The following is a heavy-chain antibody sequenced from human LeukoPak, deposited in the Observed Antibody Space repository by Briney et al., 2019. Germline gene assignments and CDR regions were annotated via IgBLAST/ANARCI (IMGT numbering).Heavy chain of an antibody. D-gene: IGHD3-10*01. CDR1: GGSISTYY. CDR2: IYTSGSA. CDR3: ARTSRWFGESARYYYGMDV. Sequence: SETLSLTCTVSGGSISTYYWSWIRQPAGKGLEWIGRIYTSGSANYNPSLKSRVTMSVDTSKNQFSLKLTSVTAADTAVYYCARTSRWFGESARYYYGMDVWGQGTTVTVSS. J-gene: IGHJ6*02. V-gene: IGHV4-4*07.